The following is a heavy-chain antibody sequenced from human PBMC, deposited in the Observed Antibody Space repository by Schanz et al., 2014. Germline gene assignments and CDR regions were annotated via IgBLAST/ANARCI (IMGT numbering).Heavy chain of an antibody. CDR2: ISGSGGST. J-gene: IGHJ4*02. V-gene: IGHV3-23*04. CDR3: AAHETLSTTACYPS. Sequence: EVQLVESGGGLVQPGGSLRFSCAASGFTFSSYAMSWVRQAPGKGLEWVSAISGSGGSTYYADSVKGRFTISRDNAKNSLYLQMTGLRAEDTAVYYCAAHETLSTTACYPSWGQGTLVAVSS. CDR1: GFTFSSYA. D-gene: IGHD2-2*01.